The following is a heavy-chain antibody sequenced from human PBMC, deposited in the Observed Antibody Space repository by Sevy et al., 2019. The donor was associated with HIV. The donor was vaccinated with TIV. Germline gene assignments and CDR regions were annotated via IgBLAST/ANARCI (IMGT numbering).Heavy chain of an antibody. V-gene: IGHV4-4*02. J-gene: IGHJ5*02. CDR1: GGSISSSNR. Sequence: SESLSLTCGVSGGSISSSNRWHWVRQPPGKGLECVGEIYRSGSTNYNASLKSRVTISVDNSKNHLSLQLNSVTAADTAVYYCARGFDTPRGFDPWGQGTLVTVSS. CDR3: ARGFDTPRGFDP. CDR2: IYRSGST. D-gene: IGHD3-10*01.